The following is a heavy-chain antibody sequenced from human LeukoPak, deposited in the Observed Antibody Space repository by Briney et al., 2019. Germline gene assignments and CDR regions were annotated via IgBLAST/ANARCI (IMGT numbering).Heavy chain of an antibody. CDR3: AKASWVSSADAVL. CDR2: LSGDGET. CDR1: GFTFSNYA. D-gene: IGHD3-10*01. J-gene: IGHJ4*02. Sequence: AGGSLRLSCVASGFTFSNYAMSWVRQAPARGLEWVSSLSGDGETFYADSVKGRFTLSRDDSRNMVFLHLNNLRVEDTALYYCAKASWVSSADAVLGGKGTVVPVS. V-gene: IGHV3-23*01.